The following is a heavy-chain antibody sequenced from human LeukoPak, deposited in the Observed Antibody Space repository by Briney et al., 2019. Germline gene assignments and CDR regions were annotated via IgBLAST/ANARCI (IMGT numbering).Heavy chain of an antibody. Sequence: SETLSLTCTVSGGSLNNYYWSWIRQPPGKGREWIGSIHYTGSSNYNPSLKSRVTISVDTSKNQFSWKLAAVNAADTAVYYCARGQSTGTPIQLHYWGQGTLVSVSS. CDR3: ARGQSTGTPIQLHY. D-gene: IGHD1-1*01. CDR2: IHYTGSS. CDR1: GGSLNNYY. J-gene: IGHJ4*02. V-gene: IGHV4-59*01.